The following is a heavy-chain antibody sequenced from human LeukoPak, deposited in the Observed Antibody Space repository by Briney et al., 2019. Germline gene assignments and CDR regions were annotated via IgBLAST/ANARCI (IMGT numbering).Heavy chain of an antibody. CDR1: GFTVSSNY. CDR2: IYSGGST. D-gene: IGHD6-19*01. CDR3: AKRGVAGYKEAFDY. V-gene: IGHV3-53*01. J-gene: IGHJ4*02. Sequence: GGSLRLSCAVSGFTVSSNYMSWVRQAPGKGLEWVSVIYSGGSTYYADSVEGRFTISRDNSKNTLHLQMNSLRTEDTAVYYCAKRGVAGYKEAFDYWGQGTLVTVSS.